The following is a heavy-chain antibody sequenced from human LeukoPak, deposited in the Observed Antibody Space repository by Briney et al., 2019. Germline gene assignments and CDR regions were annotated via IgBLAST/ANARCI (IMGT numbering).Heavy chain of an antibody. Sequence: PSETLSLTCAVYGGSFSGYYWSWLRQPPGKGLEWIGEINHNGSTNYNPSLKSRVTISVDTSKNQFSLKLSSVTAADTAVYYCARGARFLGTGRYSSWSFYFDYWGQGTLVTVSS. CDR3: ARGARFLGTGRYSSWSFYFDY. J-gene: IGHJ4*02. CDR2: INHNGST. V-gene: IGHV4-34*01. CDR1: GGSFSGYY. D-gene: IGHD6-19*01.